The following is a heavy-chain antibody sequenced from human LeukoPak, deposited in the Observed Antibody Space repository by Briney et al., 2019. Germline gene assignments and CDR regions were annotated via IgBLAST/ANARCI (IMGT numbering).Heavy chain of an antibody. V-gene: IGHV1-3*01. CDR3: ARDDFSTYPGLNYFDY. D-gene: IGHD4-11*01. CDR1: GYTFNYYA. J-gene: IGHJ4*02. Sequence: ASVKVSCKASGYTFNYYAVRWVRQAPGQRLEWMGWTNVGNDYTESSQKFQDRLTITSDTTATTVYMELSSLRSEDTAVYYCARDDFSTYPGLNYFDYWGQGSLVTVSS. CDR2: TNVGNDYT.